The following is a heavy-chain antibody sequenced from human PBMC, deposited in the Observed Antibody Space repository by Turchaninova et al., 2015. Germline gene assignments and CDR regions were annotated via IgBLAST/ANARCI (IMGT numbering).Heavy chain of an antibody. Sequence: QITLKESGPTLMKPTQTLALTCTFSGFSLSTSGVGVGWVRQPPGQALEWLALIYWDDDKRYSPFLKSRLTIIKDTSKNQVVLIMTNMDPVDTATYYCAHRRGGYNWDDAYFDYWGQGALVTVSS. CDR2: IYWDDDK. CDR1: GFSLSTSGVG. CDR3: AHRRGGYNWDDAYFDY. J-gene: IGHJ4*02. D-gene: IGHD1-20*01. V-gene: IGHV2-5*02.